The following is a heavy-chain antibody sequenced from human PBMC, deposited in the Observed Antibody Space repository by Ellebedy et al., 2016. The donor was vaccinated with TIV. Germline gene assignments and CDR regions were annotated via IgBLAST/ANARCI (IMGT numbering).Heavy chain of an antibody. CDR2: LLSDGGT. Sequence: PGGSLRLSCAASGFRISPNYMTWVRQAPGKGLEWVSLLLSDGGTYYADSVKGRFAVSRDMSQNKVFLQMDKLRADDPAVYYCARGLSRGGYITSWYSFYGLDVWGRGTTVTVSS. CDR3: ARGLSRGGYITSWYSFYGLDV. D-gene: IGHD6-13*01. V-gene: IGHV3-53*01. J-gene: IGHJ6*02. CDR1: GFRISPNY.